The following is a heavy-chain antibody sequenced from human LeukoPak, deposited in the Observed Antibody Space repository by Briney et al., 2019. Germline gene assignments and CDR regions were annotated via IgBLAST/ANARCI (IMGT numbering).Heavy chain of an antibody. V-gene: IGHV3-9*01. CDR3: AKDGLVAAGIHYYGMDV. Sequence: ALRLSCAASGFTFDDYAMHWVRQAPGKGLEWVSDFSWNSDSIGYADSVKGRFTISRDNAKNSLYLQMNSLRAEDTALYYCAKDGLVAAGIHYYGMDVWGQGTTVTVSS. CDR2: FSWNSDSI. J-gene: IGHJ6*02. D-gene: IGHD6-13*01. CDR1: GFTFDDYA.